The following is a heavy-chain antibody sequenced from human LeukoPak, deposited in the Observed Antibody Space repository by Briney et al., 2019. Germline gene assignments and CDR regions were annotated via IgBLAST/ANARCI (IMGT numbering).Heavy chain of an antibody. Sequence: ASVKVSCKASGYSFTNYGITWVRQAPGLGLEWMGWINAFNGDRDHAQKFQGRVTMTTDTSTSTAYMELRSLRSDDTAVYYCARGGSGTWSDPWGQGTLVTVSS. CDR2: INAFNGDR. CDR1: GYSFTNYG. V-gene: IGHV1-18*01. D-gene: IGHD3-10*01. J-gene: IGHJ5*02. CDR3: ARGGSGTWSDP.